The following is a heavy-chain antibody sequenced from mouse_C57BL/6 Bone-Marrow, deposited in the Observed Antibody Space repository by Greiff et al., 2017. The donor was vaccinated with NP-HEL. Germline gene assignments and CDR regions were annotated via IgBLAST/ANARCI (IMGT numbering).Heavy chain of an antibody. CDR1: GFNIKDDY. CDR2: IDPENGDT. CDR3: TPIYDGYYDYAMDY. V-gene: IGHV14-4*01. D-gene: IGHD2-3*01. J-gene: IGHJ4*01. Sequence: EVMLVESGAELVRPGASVKLSCTASGFNIKDDYMHWVKQRPEQGLEWIGWIDPENGDTEYAPKFQGKATITADTSSNTAYLQLSSLTSEDTAVYYCTPIYDGYYDYAMDYWGQGTSVTVSS.